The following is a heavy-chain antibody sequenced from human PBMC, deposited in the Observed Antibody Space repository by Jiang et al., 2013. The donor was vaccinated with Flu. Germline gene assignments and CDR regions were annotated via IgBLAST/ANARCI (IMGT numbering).Heavy chain of an antibody. CDR2: IYPGDSDT. V-gene: IGHV5-51*01. CDR1: GYSFTSYW. Sequence: SLKISCKGSGYSFTSYWIGWVRQMPGKGLEWMGIIYPGDSDTRYSPSFQGQVTISADKSISTAYLQWSSLKASDTAMYYCARQEGYYDTSGYYGYYFDYWGQGTLVTVSS. CDR3: ARQEGYYDTSGYYGYYFDY. J-gene: IGHJ4*02. D-gene: IGHD3-22*01.